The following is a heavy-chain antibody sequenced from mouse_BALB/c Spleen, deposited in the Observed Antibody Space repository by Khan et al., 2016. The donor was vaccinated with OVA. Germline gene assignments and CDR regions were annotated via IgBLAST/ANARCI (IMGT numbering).Heavy chain of an antibody. J-gene: IGHJ2*01. D-gene: IGHD1-1*01. Sequence: EVELVESGGTLVKPGGSLKLSCAASGFTFSSYAMSWVRQTPEKRLEWVATISSGGTYTYYPASVKGRFTISRDNAKNTLYLQMSRLRSEDTARYYCVSDYDGSSNEDYWGQGTTLTVSS. CDR2: ISSGGTYT. CDR1: GFTFSSYA. CDR3: VSDYDGSSNEDY. V-gene: IGHV5-9-3*01.